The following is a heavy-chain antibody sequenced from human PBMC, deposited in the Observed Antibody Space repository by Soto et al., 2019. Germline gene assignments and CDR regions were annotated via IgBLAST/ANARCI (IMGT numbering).Heavy chain of an antibody. CDR2: ISSSSSTI. Sequence: HPGGSLRLSCAASGFTFNNYSMNWVRQAPGKGLEWVSYISSSSSTIYSADSVKGRFTISRDNAKNSLYLQMNSLRAEDTAVYYCARDKGRSPLDYWGQGTLVTVSS. D-gene: IGHD2-15*01. CDR3: ARDKGRSPLDY. CDR1: GFTFNNYS. J-gene: IGHJ4*02. V-gene: IGHV3-48*01.